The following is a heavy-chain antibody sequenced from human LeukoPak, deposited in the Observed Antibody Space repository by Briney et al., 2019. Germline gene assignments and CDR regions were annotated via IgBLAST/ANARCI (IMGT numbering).Heavy chain of an antibody. CDR3: ASMYSSSWYQDYYYYMDV. Sequence: SETLSLTCTVSGGSISTSNYYWGWVRQPPGKGLEWIGNIFYSGSTYYSPSLKSRVTISVDTSKNQFSLKLSSVTAADTAVYYCASMYSSSWYQDYYYYMDVWGKGTTVTVSS. J-gene: IGHJ6*03. CDR2: IFYSGST. D-gene: IGHD6-13*01. CDR1: GGSISTSNYY. V-gene: IGHV4-39*07.